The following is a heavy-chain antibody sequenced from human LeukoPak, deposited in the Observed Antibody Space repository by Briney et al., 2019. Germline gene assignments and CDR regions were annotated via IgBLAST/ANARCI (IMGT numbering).Heavy chain of an antibody. J-gene: IGHJ2*01. V-gene: IGHV3-7*01. D-gene: IGHD6-19*01. CDR1: GFTFSSYW. CDR3: ARDSLGSSGWYDYWYFDL. Sequence: GGSLRLSCAASGFTFSSYWMSWVRQAPGKGLEWVANIKQDGSEKYYVDSVKGRFTISRDNAKNSLYLQMNSLRAEDTAVYYCARDSLGSSGWYDYWYFDLWGRGTLVTVSS. CDR2: IKQDGSEK.